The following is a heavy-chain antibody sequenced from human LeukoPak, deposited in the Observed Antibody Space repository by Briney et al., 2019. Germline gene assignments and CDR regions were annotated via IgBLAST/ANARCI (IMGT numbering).Heavy chain of an antibody. CDR2: IYYSGST. V-gene: IGHV4-59*01. Sequence: TSETLSLTCTVSGGSISSYYWSWIRQPPGKGLEWIGYIYYSGSTNYNPSLKSRVTISVDTSKNQFSLKLSSVTAADTAVYYCARDRPVGWFDPWGQGTLVTVSS. CDR3: ARDRPVGWFDP. CDR1: GGSISSYY. J-gene: IGHJ5*02.